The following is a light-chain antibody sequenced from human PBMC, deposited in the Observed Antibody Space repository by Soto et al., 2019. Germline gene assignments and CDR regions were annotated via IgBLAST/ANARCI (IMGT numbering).Light chain of an antibody. V-gene: IGLV1-44*01. J-gene: IGLJ2*01. CDR3: AAWDDSLNGVI. CDR1: SSNIGSNT. Sequence: QSVLTQPPSASGTPGQRVTVSCSGSSSNIGSNTVNWYQHLPGTAPKLLIYSNVERPSGVPDRFSGSKSGTSASLAISGLRSEDESDYYCAAWDDSLNGVIFGGGTKLTVL. CDR2: SNV.